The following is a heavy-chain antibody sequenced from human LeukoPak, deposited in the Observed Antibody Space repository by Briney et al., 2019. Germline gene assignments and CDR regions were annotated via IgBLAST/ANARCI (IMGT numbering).Heavy chain of an antibody. CDR2: ISSSGNT. CDR1: GFTFSTYA. J-gene: IGHJ4*02. CDR3: VKGRISEDGLDF. Sequence: GGSLRLSCAASGFTFSTYAMHWVRQTPGKGLDWVSSISSSGNTYYADSAKGRFTISRDNSKNMLYLQMNSLRAEDTAVYYCVKGRISEDGLDFWGQGTLVTVSS. V-gene: IGHV3-23*01. D-gene: IGHD6-13*01.